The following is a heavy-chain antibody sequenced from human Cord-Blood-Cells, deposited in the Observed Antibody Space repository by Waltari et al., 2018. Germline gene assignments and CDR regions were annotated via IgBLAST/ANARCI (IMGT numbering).Heavy chain of an antibody. Sequence: QVQLQESGPGLVKPSETLSLPCTVSGGSISSYYWSWIRQPPGKGLEWIGYIYYSGSTNYNPSLKSRVTISVDTSKNQFSLKLSSVTAADTVVYYCARAEAEGDAFDIWGQGTMVTVSS. V-gene: IGHV4-59*01. CDR2: IYYSGST. CDR1: GGSISSYY. CDR3: ARAEAEGDAFDI. D-gene: IGHD2-15*01. J-gene: IGHJ3*02.